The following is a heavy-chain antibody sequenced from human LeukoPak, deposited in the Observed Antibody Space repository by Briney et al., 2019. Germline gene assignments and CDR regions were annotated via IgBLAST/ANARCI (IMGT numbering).Heavy chain of an antibody. D-gene: IGHD2-2*02. CDR2: ISYDGSNK. Sequence: PGRSLRLSCAASGFTFSSYGMHWVRQAPGKGLEWVAVISYDGSNKYYADSVKGRFTISRDNSKNTLYLQMNSLRAEDTAVYYCAKDKRCNSTSCYRYSSGGRLNNYGMDVWGQGTTVTVSS. J-gene: IGHJ6*02. V-gene: IGHV3-30*18. CDR1: GFTFSSYG. CDR3: AKDKRCNSTSCYRYSSGGRLNNYGMDV.